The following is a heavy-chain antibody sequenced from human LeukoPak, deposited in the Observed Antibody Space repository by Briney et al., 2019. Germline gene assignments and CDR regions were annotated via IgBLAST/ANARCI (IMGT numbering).Heavy chain of an antibody. J-gene: IGHJ4*02. CDR1: GGSFSGYY. Sequence: PSETLSLTCAVYGGSFSGYYWSWIRQPPGKGLEWIGEINHSGSTNCNPSLKSRVTISVDTSKNQFSLKLSSVTAADTAVYYCARGSAAYYDSSGYSDYWGQGTLVTVSS. V-gene: IGHV4-34*01. CDR2: INHSGST. D-gene: IGHD3-22*01. CDR3: ARGSAAYYDSSGYSDY.